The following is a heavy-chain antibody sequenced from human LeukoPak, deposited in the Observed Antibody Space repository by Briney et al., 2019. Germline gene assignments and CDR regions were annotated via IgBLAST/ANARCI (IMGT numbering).Heavy chain of an antibody. CDR1: GYTFTSYG. V-gene: IGHV1-18*01. Sequence: GASVKVSCKASGYTFTSYGISWVRQAPGQGLEWMGWISVHNGNTNYAQKLQGRVTMTKDTSTSTAYMELRSLRSDDTAVYYCARGVFTWEAAAGDYWGRGTLVTVSS. CDR3: ARGVFTWEAAAGDY. J-gene: IGHJ4*02. CDR2: ISVHNGNT. D-gene: IGHD1-26*01.